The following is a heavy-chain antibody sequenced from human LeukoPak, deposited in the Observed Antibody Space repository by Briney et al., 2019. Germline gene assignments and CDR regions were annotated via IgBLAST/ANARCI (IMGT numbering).Heavy chain of an antibody. CDR1: GFTFSTYW. CDR2: ISGSGGST. Sequence: GGSLRLSCTGSGFTFSTYWMTWVRQAPGKGLEWVSAISGSGGSTYYADSVKGRFTISRDNSKNTLYLQMNSLRAEDTAVYYCAHTLYYYGSGSFDYWGQGTLVTVSS. J-gene: IGHJ4*02. CDR3: AHTLYYYGSGSFDY. D-gene: IGHD3-10*01. V-gene: IGHV3-23*01.